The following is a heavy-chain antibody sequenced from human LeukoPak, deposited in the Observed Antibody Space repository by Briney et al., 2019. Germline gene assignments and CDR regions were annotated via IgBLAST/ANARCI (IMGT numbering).Heavy chain of an antibody. D-gene: IGHD5-18*01. CDR1: GYTFTDYY. V-gene: IGHV1-2*02. CDR3: ARAWGYSYGYGY. CDR2: INPNSGGT. J-gene: IGHJ4*02. Sequence: GASVKVSCEASGYTFTDYYIHWVRQAPGQGLEWMGWINPNSGGTNYAQKFQGRVTMTRDTSITAAYMELSRLISDDTAVYYCARAWGYSYGYGYWGPGTLVTVSS.